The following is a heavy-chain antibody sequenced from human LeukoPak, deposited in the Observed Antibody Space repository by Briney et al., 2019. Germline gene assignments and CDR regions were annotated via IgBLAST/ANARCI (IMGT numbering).Heavy chain of an antibody. V-gene: IGHV1-2*02. D-gene: IGHD6-19*01. Sequence: GASVKVSCKASGYTFTGYYMHWVRQAPGQGLEWMGWINPNSGGTNYAQKFQGRVTMTRDTSISTAYMELSRLRSDDTAVYYCARDRRSWYSSGWFVDYWGQGTLVTASS. J-gene: IGHJ4*02. CDR1: GYTFTGYY. CDR3: ARDRRSWYSSGWFVDY. CDR2: INPNSGGT.